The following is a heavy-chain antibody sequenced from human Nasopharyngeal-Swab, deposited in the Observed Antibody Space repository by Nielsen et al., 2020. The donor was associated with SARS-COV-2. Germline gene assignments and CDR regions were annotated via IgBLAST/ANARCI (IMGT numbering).Heavy chain of an antibody. Sequence: GGSLRLSCAASGFTVSSNYMSWVRQAPGQGLEWVSVIYSGGSTYYADSVKGRFTISRDNSKNTLYLQMNSLRAEDTAVYYCARTYYYGSGSYYSPPYYYYGMDVWGQGTTVTVSS. CDR3: ARTYYYGSGSYYSPPYYYYGMDV. V-gene: IGHV3-53*01. J-gene: IGHJ6*02. CDR2: IYSGGST. D-gene: IGHD3-10*01. CDR1: GFTVSSNY.